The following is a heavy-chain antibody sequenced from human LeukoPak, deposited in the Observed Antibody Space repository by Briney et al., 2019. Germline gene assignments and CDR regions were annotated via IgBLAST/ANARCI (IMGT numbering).Heavy chain of an antibody. V-gene: IGHV3-30*18. CDR2: ISYDGSNK. CDR3: AKELFRGAAAGTNWFGP. Sequence: GRSLRLSCAASGFTFSSYGMHWVRQAPGKGLEWVAVISYDGSNKYYADSVKGRFTISRDNSKNTLYLQMNSLRAEDTAVYYCAKELFRGAAAGTNWFGPWGQGTLVTVSS. J-gene: IGHJ5*02. D-gene: IGHD6-13*01. CDR1: GFTFSSYG.